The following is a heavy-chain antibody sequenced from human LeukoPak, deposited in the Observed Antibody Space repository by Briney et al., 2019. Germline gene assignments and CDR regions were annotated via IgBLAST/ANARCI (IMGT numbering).Heavy chain of an antibody. CDR3: ARNGRGCYDY. Sequence: GGSLRLSCAACGFTFRSYGMHWVSQAPGKGLEWVAYLRYDGSNKYYADSVKGRFTISRDNSKKTLYLQMSSLRVEDRAVYYCARNGRGCYDYCCEGALVTVSS. V-gene: IGHV3-30*02. CDR2: LRYDGSNK. CDR1: GFTFRSYG. D-gene: IGHD2-15*01. J-gene: IGHJ4*02.